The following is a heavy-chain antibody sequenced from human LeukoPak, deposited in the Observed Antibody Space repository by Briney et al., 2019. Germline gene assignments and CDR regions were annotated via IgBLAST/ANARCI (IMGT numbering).Heavy chain of an antibody. CDR3: AREGGSYSVGGGY. CDR1: GYTFTGYY. D-gene: IGHD1-26*01. Sequence: ASVKVSCKASGYTFTGYYMHWVRQAPGQGLEWMGWINPNSGGTNYAQKFQGRVTMTRDTSISTAYMELSRLRSDDTAVYYCAREGGSYSVGGGYWGQGTLVTVSS. V-gene: IGHV1-2*02. J-gene: IGHJ4*02. CDR2: INPNSGGT.